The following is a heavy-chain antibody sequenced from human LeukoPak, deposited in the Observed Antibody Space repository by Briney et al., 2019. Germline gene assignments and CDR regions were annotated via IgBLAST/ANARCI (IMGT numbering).Heavy chain of an antibody. CDR2: IYPGDSDT. V-gene: IGHV5-51*01. D-gene: IGHD3-10*01. Sequence: GESLKISCKGSGSTFTNNWIAWVRQMPGKGLEWMGIIYPGDSDTRYSPSFQGQVTISADKSISTAYLQWSSLKASDTAMYYCASGTMVRGVTPFDYWGQGTLVTVSS. CDR1: GSTFTNNW. J-gene: IGHJ4*02. CDR3: ASGTMVRGVTPFDY.